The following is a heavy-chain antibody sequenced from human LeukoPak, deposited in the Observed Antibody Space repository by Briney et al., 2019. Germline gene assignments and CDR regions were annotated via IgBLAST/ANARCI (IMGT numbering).Heavy chain of an antibody. Sequence: SETLSLTCTVSGGSINNYYWNWIRQPPGKGLEWIGYIFYIGTTNYNPSLKSRVTISVDTSKNQFSLRLSSVTAADTAVYYCAIEYSSGWYPTHYWGQGTLVTVSA. CDR1: GGSINNYY. J-gene: IGHJ4*02. CDR3: AIEYSSGWYPTHY. D-gene: IGHD6-19*01. V-gene: IGHV4-59*01. CDR2: IFYIGTT.